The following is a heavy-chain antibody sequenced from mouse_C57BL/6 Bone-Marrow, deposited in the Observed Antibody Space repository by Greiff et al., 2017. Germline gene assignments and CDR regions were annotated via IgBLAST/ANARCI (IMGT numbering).Heavy chain of an antibody. Sequence: VQLQQSGAELVRPGASVKLSCTASGFNIQDDYMHWVKQRPEQGLEWIGWIDPENGDTEYASKFQGKATITADTSSNTAYLQLSSLTSEDTAVYYCTTPFTTVVATDYWGQGTTLTVSS. CDR1: GFNIQDDY. J-gene: IGHJ2*01. CDR2: IDPENGDT. CDR3: TTPFTTVVATDY. D-gene: IGHD1-1*01. V-gene: IGHV14-4*01.